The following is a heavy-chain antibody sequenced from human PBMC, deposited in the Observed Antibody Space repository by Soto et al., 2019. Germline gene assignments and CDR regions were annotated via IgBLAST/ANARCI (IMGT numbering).Heavy chain of an antibody. Sequence: GGSLRLSCAASGFTFSSYGMHWVRQAPGKGLEWVAVISYDGSNKYYADSVKGRFTISRDNSKNTLYLQMNSLRAEDTAVYYCARSSGRDYYYYGMDVWGQGTTVTVSS. J-gene: IGHJ6*02. CDR1: GFTFSSYG. V-gene: IGHV3-30*03. CDR2: ISYDGSNK. D-gene: IGHD6-6*01. CDR3: ARSSGRDYYYYGMDV.